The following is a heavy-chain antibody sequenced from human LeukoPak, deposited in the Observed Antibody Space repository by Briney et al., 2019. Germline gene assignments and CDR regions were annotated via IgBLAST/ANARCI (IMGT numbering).Heavy chain of an antibody. D-gene: IGHD5-24*01. Sequence: MAGGSLRLSCAASGFTFSSYSMNWVRQAPGKGLEWVSSISSSSSYIYYADSVKGRSTISRDNAKNSLYLQMNSLRAKETAVYYCARDLSQRWLQLGSFDYWGQGTLVTVSS. J-gene: IGHJ4*02. V-gene: IGHV3-21*01. CDR1: GFTFSSYS. CDR2: ISSSSSYI. CDR3: ARDLSQRWLQLGSFDY.